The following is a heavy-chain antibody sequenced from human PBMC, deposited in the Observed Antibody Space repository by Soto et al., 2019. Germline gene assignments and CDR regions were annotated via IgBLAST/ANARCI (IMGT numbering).Heavy chain of an antibody. CDR1: GYTFTGYY. J-gene: IGHJ6*02. CDR2: INPNSGGT. Sequence: ASVKVSCKASGYTFTGYYMXWVRQAPGQGLEWMGWINPNSGGTNYAQKFQGWVTMTRDTSISTAYMELSRLRSDDTAVYYCARDRAYSSGWYENSYGMDVWGQGTTVTVSS. V-gene: IGHV1-2*04. D-gene: IGHD6-19*01. CDR3: ARDRAYSSGWYENSYGMDV.